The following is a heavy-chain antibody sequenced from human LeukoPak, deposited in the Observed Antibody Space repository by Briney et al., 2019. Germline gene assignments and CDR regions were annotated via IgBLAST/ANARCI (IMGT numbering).Heavy chain of an antibody. V-gene: IGHV3-7*03. J-gene: IGHJ4*02. CDR3: AKVEEIYCSSTTCPSHFDY. CDR1: GFTFTTYW. D-gene: IGHD2-2*01. CDR2: IKQDGTEK. Sequence: QPGGSLRLSCAASGFTFTTYWMSWVRQAPGKGLEWVANIKQDGTEKYYVDSVKGRFTISRDNAKNTLYLQMNSLRVEDTAIYYCAKVEEIYCSSTTCPSHFDYWGQGTLVTVSS.